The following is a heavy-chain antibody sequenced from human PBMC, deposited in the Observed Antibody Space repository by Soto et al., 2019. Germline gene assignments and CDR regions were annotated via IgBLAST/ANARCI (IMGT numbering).Heavy chain of an antibody. J-gene: IGHJ5*02. CDR1: GFTFSDYW. Sequence: EVQLVESGGGLVQPGGSLRLSCAASGFTFSDYWMHWVRQAPGKGLVWVSRIKTDGSSTNYADSVKGRFSISRDNAKNTLYLQTTSLRDEDTAVYYCVRENFDPWGQGTMVTVSP. CDR2: IKTDGSST. V-gene: IGHV3-74*01. CDR3: VRENFDP.